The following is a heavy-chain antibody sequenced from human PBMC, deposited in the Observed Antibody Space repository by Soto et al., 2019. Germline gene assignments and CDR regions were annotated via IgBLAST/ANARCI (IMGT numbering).Heavy chain of an antibody. CDR1: GFTFSGYA. CDR2: IVGSGGDK. CDR3: AKDLRSGSYYGYYFDY. Sequence: GGSLRLSCVASGFTFSGYAMSWVRQAPGKGLEWVSAIVGSGGDKYYADSVKGRFTISRDNSKNTLYLQMNSLTTEDTAVYYCAKDLRSGSYYGYYFDYWGQGTLVTVSS. J-gene: IGHJ4*02. V-gene: IGHV3-23*01. D-gene: IGHD1-26*01.